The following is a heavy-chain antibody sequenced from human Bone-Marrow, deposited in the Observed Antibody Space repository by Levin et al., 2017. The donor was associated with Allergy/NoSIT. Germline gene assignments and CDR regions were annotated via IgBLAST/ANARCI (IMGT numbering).Heavy chain of an antibody. D-gene: IGHD2-2*02. CDR1: GYSFTSYW. CDR3: ARPPGIVVPAAIPSFDY. J-gene: IGHJ4*02. V-gene: IGHV5-51*01. CDR2: IYPGDSDT. Sequence: ASVKVSCKGSGYSFTSYWIGWVRQMPGKGLEWMGIIYPGDSDTRYSPSFQGQVTISADKSISTAYLQWSSLKASDTAMYYCARPPGIVVPAAIPSFDYWGQGTLVTVSS.